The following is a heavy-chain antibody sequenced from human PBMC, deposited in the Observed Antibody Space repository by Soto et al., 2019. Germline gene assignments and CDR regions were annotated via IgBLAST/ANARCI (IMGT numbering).Heavy chain of an antibody. CDR3: ARDALELVYFDWLHFDP. D-gene: IGHD3-9*01. CDR2: IDPDNDNT. CDR1: GYTFSRYA. V-gene: IGHV1-3*01. J-gene: IGHJ5*02. Sequence: QVQLVQSGAEVKTPGASVKVSCKASGYTFSRYAIHWVRQAPGQRLEWMGRIDPDNDNTKYSQNLQGRVTITRDTSASEVYMELSSLRSEDTAVYYCARDALELVYFDWLHFDPWGQGTLVTVSS.